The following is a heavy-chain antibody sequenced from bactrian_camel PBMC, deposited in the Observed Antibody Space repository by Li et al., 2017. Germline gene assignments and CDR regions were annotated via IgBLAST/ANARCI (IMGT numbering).Heavy chain of an antibody. CDR2: TNNDGLT. D-gene: IGHD5*01. CDR1: GWPYGAYL. V-gene: IGHV3S57*01. Sequence: HVQLVESGGGEVRTGESLRLSCEVSGWPYGAYLMAWFRQIPGKEREGVAATNNDGLTTYRDSVKGRFTISKDNANNTLDLQIDSLQPEDTAMYYCAVLSQFNHCRGVLVGIWQQYASWGQGTQVTVS. J-gene: IGHJ4*01. CDR3: AVLSQFNHCRGVLVGIWQQYAS.